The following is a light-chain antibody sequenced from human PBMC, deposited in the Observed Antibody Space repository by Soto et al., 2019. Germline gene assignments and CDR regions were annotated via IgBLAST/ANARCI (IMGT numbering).Light chain of an antibody. CDR2: AVR. Sequence: QFALTQPHSVSGSPGQSVTISCTGTNSDVGRYNSVSWYQQLPGKAPKIIISAVRQRPSGVPDRFSGSKSGNTASLTISGLQADDEADYFCFSYTANDNWVFGGGTQLTVL. V-gene: IGLV2-11*01. J-gene: IGLJ3*02. CDR3: FSYTANDNWV. CDR1: NSDVGRYNS.